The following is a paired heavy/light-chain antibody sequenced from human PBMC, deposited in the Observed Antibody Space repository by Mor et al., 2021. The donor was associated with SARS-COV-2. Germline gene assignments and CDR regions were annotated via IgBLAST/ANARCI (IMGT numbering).Light chain of an antibody. CDR2: GAS. Sequence: EIVLTQSPGTLSLSPGERATLSCRASQSVRSSLAWCQQKPGQAPRLLIYGASSRATAIPDRFSGSGSGTDFTLTISGLEPEDFAVYYCQQYGSLPLTFGGGTKVEIK. V-gene: IGKV3-20*01. CDR3: QQYGSLPLT. J-gene: IGKJ4*01. CDR1: QSVRSS.
Heavy chain of an antibody. CDR3: ATAYNWDDVRGV. V-gene: IGHV1-18*04. CDR2: ISAYNGKT. D-gene: IGHD1-1*01. J-gene: IGHJ6*02. CDR1: GYSFTSYG. Sequence: QVQLVQSGAEVLKPGASLKVSCKASGYSFTSYGITWVRRAPGQGLEWMGWISAYNGKTNYAQKFQGRVTMTRDTSTSTAYMELKSLRSGDTAVYYCATAYNWDDVRGVWGQGTTVTVSS.